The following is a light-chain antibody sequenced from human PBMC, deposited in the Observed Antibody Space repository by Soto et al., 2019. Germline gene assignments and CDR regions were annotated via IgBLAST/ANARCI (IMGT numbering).Light chain of an antibody. CDR3: SSYTSSSTVA. CDR1: SSDVGGYNY. CDR2: EVS. V-gene: IGLV2-14*01. J-gene: IGLJ2*01. Sequence: QSALTQPASVSGSPGQSITISRTGTSSDVGGYNYVSWYQQHPGKAPKLMIYEVSNRPSGVSNRFSGSKSGNTASLTISGLQAEDEANYYCSSYTSSSTVAFGGGTQLTVL.